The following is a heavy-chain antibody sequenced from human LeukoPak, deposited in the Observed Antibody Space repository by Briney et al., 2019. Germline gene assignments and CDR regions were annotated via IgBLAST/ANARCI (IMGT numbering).Heavy chain of an antibody. CDR3: ARVSSSGYYPYNWFDP. CDR1: GGSFSGYY. D-gene: IGHD3-22*01. CDR2: INHSGST. Sequence: SETLSLTCAVYGGSFSGYYWSWIRQPPGKGLDWIGEINHSGSTNYNPSLKSRVTISVDTSKNQFSLKLSSVTAADTAVYYCARVSSSGYYPYNWFDPWGLGTLVTVSS. J-gene: IGHJ5*02. V-gene: IGHV4-34*01.